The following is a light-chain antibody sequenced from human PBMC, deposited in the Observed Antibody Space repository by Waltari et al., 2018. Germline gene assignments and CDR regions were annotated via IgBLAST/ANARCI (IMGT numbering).Light chain of an antibody. J-gene: IGLJ3*02. Sequence: QSALTQPASVSGSPGQSITISCTGTSSDVGGYYYLSWYQQHPGKAPKLMISDVSKRPSGVSNRFTGSKSDNTASLTISGLQAEDEADYYCSSYTSSSTWVFGGGTKLTVL. V-gene: IGLV2-14*01. CDR1: SSDVGGYYY. CDR2: DVS. CDR3: SSYTSSSTWV.